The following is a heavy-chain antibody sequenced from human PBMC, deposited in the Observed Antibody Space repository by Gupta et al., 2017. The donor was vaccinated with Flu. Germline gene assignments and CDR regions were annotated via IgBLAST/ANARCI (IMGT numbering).Heavy chain of an antibody. J-gene: IGHJ4*02. CDR3: ARRGVLLAAISDAADY. Sequence: YDVSCVRQAAGQGVQGRGGIIPIFGRDKYAEQFLGRVTITADKSTSTAYMELRRLRCDDNAVYYCARRGVLLAAISDAADYWGQGTLVTVSS. CDR1: YD. D-gene: IGHD2-2*01. V-gene: IGHV1-69*06. CDR2: IIPIFGRD.